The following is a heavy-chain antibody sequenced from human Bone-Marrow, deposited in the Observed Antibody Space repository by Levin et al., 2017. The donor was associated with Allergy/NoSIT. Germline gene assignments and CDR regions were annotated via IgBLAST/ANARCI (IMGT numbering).Heavy chain of an antibody. D-gene: IGHD6-13*01. CDR2: IYPGDSDT. V-gene: IGHV5-51*01. Sequence: GESLKISCKGSGYSFTSYWIGWVRQMPGKGLEWMGIIYPGDSDTRYSPSFQGQVTISADKSISTAYLQWSSLKASDTAMYYCARLGPGAGRRQQPIDYWGQGTLVTVSS. J-gene: IGHJ4*02. CDR3: ARLGPGAGRRQQPIDY. CDR1: GYSFTSYW.